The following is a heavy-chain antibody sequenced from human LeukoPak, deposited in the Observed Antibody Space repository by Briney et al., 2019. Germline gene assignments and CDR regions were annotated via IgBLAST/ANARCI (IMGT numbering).Heavy chain of an antibody. D-gene: IGHD6-13*01. CDR3: ARPGGAAAEFFDY. CDR1: GYSFTSYW. V-gene: IGHV5-51*01. J-gene: IGHJ4*02. CDR2: IYPGDSDT. Sequence: GESLQISCKGSGYSFTSYWIGWVRQMPGKGLEWMGIIYPGDSDTRYSPSFRGQVTISADKSISTAYLQWSSLKASDAAMYYCARPGGAAAEFFDYWGQGTLVTVSS.